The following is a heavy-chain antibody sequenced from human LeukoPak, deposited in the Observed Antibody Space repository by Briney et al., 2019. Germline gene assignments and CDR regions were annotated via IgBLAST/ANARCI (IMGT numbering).Heavy chain of an antibody. V-gene: IGHV4-4*07. CDR2: IYTSGST. Sequence: PSETLSLTRTVSGGSSSSYYWSWIRQPAGKGLEWIGRIYTSGSTNYNPSLKSRVTMSVDTSKNQFSLKLSSVTAADTAVYYCARDADYYDSSGYYHYFDYWGQGTLVTVSS. J-gene: IGHJ4*02. D-gene: IGHD3-22*01. CDR3: ARDADYYDSSGYYHYFDY. CDR1: GGSSSSYY.